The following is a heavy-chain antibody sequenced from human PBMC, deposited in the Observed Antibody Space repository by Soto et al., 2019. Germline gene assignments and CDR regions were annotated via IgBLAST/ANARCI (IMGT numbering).Heavy chain of an antibody. CDR1: GGSISSSSYY. CDR3: ARRVGYCSSTSCYTRYYGMDV. Sequence: ETLSLTCTVSGGSISSSSYYWGWIRQPPGKGLEWIGSIYYSGSTYYNPSLKSRVTISVDTSKNQFSLKLSSVTAADTAVYYCARRVGYCSSTSCYTRYYGMDVWGQGTTVTVSS. J-gene: IGHJ6*02. CDR2: IYYSGST. D-gene: IGHD2-2*02. V-gene: IGHV4-39*01.